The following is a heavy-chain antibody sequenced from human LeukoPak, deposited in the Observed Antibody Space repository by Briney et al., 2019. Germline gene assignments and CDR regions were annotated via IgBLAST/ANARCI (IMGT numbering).Heavy chain of an antibody. D-gene: IGHD3-22*01. Sequence: GGSLRLSCAASGFTFSSSAMSWVRQVPGKGLEWVSGISASGGSTSYADSVRGRFAISRDNSKNTLYVQMNSLRAEDTAVYYCASEHYYDSSGYLYYFDYWGQGTLVTVSS. CDR3: ASEHYYDSSGYLYYFDY. V-gene: IGHV3-23*01. CDR2: ISASGGST. CDR1: GFTFSSSA. J-gene: IGHJ4*02.